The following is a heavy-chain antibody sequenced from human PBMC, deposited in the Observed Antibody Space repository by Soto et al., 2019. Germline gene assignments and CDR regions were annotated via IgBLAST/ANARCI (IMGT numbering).Heavy chain of an antibody. Sequence: GGSLRLSCAASGFKFSNYAMSWVRQAPGKGLEWVSLISATGGGTYYADSVKGRFTISRDNSHNTLYLQVHSLTAEDTAVYYCAKDRRAGGNYDFYFDFWGQGAQVTFSS. D-gene: IGHD1-7*01. J-gene: IGHJ4*02. CDR3: AKDRRAGGNYDFYFDF. CDR2: ISATGGGT. CDR1: GFKFSNYA. V-gene: IGHV3-23*01.